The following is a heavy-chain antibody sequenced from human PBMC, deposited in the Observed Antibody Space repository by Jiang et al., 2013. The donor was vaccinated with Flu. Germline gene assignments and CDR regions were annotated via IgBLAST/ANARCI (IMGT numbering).Heavy chain of an antibody. Sequence: SVSSNSAAWNWIRQSPSRGLEWLGRTYYRSKWYNDYAVSVKSRITINPDTSKNQFSLQLNSVTPEDTAVYYCARGWSLVVVPAAALDYWGQGTLVTVSS. CDR1: SVSSNSAA. V-gene: IGHV6-1*01. CDR3: ARGWSLVVVPAAALDY. D-gene: IGHD2-2*01. CDR2: TYYRSKWYN. J-gene: IGHJ4*02.